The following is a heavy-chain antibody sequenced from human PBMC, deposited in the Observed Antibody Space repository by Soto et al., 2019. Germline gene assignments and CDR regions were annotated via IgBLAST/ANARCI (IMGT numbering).Heavy chain of an antibody. CDR2: IVPVFGRP. Sequence: WVRQAPGQGLEWMGGIVPVFGRPNYAQRFRGRLTITADESTSTGYMELISLRSDDTAVYYCAREGSGYNFWGQGTQVTVSS. J-gene: IGHJ4*02. V-gene: IGHV1-69*01. CDR3: AREGSGYNF. D-gene: IGHD5-12*01.